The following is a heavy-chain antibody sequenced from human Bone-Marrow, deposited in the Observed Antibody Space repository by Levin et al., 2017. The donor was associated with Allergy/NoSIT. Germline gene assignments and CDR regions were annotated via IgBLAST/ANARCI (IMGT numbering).Heavy chain of an antibody. CDR2: IYYSGST. V-gene: IGHV4-31*03. J-gene: IGHJ2*01. CDR1: GGSISSGGYY. Sequence: SETLSLTCTVSGGSISSGGYYWSWIRQHPGKGLEWIGYIYYSGSTYYNPSLKSRVTISVDTSKNQFSLKLSSVTAADTAVYYCARAPEKLWLNWYFDLWGRGTLVTVSS. D-gene: IGHD5-18*01. CDR3: ARAPEKLWLNWYFDL.